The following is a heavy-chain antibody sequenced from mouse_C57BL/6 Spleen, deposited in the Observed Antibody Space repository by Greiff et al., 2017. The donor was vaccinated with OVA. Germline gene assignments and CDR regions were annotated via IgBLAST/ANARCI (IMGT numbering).Heavy chain of an antibody. CDR2: ISYDGSN. V-gene: IGHV3-6*01. CDR1: GYSITSGYY. J-gene: IGHJ4*01. D-gene: IGHD2-4*01. CDR3: ARADYDWDYYAMDY. Sequence: EVKLQESGPGLVKPSQSLSLTCSVTGYSITSGYYWNWIRQFPGNKLEWMGYISYDGSNNYNPSLKNRISITRDTSKNQFFLKLNSVTTEDTATYYCARADYDWDYYAMDYWGQGTSVTVSS.